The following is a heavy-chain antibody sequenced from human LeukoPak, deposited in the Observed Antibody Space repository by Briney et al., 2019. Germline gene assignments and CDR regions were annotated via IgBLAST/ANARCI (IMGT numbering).Heavy chain of an antibody. J-gene: IGHJ4*02. CDR2: VWADGSNQ. Sequence: GGSLRLSCAASGFTFSSHGMHWVRQAPGKGLEWVAVVWADGSNQFYTDSVKGRFTVSRDNAKNSLYLQMNSLRAEDTAVYYCARDRANIVVVSASEYWGQGTLVTVSS. CDR3: ARDRANIVVVSASEY. CDR1: GFTFSSHG. D-gene: IGHD2-21*01. V-gene: IGHV3-33*01.